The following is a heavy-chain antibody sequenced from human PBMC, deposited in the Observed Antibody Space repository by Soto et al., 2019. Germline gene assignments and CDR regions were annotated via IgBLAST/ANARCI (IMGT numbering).Heavy chain of an antibody. D-gene: IGHD2-2*01. CDR1: GFTFSSDS. CDR3: ARDDIVVVPAPSGDV. V-gene: IGHV3-21*01. CDR2: ISSSSSYI. Sequence: GGPLRLSCAASGFTFSSDSMNWVRQAPGKGLEWVSSISSSSSYIYYADSVKGRFTISRDNAKNSLYLQMNSLRAEDTAVYYCARDDIVVVPAPSGDVWGQGTTVTVSS. J-gene: IGHJ6*02.